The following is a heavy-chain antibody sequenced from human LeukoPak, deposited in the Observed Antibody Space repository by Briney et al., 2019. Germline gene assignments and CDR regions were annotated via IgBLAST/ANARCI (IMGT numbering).Heavy chain of an antibody. CDR3: ARGGGLSGDYYYYGMDV. J-gene: IGHJ6*02. CDR1: GYTFTSYG. Sequence: VAPVKVSCKASGYTFTSYGISWVRQAPGQGLEWMGWISAYNGNTNYAQKLQGRVTMTTDTSTSTAYMELRSLRSDDTAVYYCARGGGLSGDYYYYGMDVWGQGTTVTVSS. V-gene: IGHV1-18*01. CDR2: ISAYNGNT. D-gene: IGHD7-27*01.